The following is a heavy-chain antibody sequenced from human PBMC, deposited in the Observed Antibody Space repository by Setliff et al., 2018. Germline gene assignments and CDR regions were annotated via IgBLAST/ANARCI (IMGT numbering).Heavy chain of an antibody. CDR1: GGSINSDTYY. CDR3: ARAMVRGVINLM. V-gene: IGHV4-61*02. D-gene: IGHD3-10*01. Sequence: LSLTCTVSGGSINSDTYYWGWIRQPAGKGLEWIGRIYSSGSTDYNPSLKSRVTISVDTSKNQFSLKLRSVTAADTAVYYCARAMVRGVINLMWGQGTLVTVSS. CDR2: IYSSGST. J-gene: IGHJ4*02.